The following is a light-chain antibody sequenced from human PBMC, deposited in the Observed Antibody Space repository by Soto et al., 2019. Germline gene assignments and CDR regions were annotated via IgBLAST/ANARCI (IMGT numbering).Light chain of an antibody. V-gene: IGLV2-8*01. CDR2: DVT. CDR1: SSDIGGYNS. J-gene: IGLJ1*01. Sequence: QSALTQSPSASGSPGQSVTISCTGTSSDIGGYNSVSWYQQHPGKAPKVMIYDVTKRPSGVPDRFSGSKSGNTASLTVSALHAEDAADYSCSSYTDRKNLVFGTATKVTVL. CDR3: SSYTDRKNLV.